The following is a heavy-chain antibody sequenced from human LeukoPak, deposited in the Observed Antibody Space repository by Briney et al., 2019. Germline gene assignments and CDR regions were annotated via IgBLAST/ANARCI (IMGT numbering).Heavy chain of an antibody. CDR3: AQMVRGVPFDY. CDR2: ISGSGGST. CDR1: GFTFSSYA. D-gene: IGHD3-10*01. V-gene: IGHV3-23*01. J-gene: IGHJ4*02. Sequence: GGSLRLSCAAAGFTFSSYAMSWVRQAPGKGLEWVSAISGSGGSTYYADSVKGRFTISRDNSKNTLYLQMNSLRAEDTAVYYCAQMVRGVPFDYWGQGTLVTVSS.